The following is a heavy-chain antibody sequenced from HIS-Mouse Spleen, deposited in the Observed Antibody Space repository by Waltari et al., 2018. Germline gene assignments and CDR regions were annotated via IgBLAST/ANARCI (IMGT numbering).Heavy chain of an antibody. J-gene: IGHJ4*02. CDR3: ARSNWYFDY. CDR1: GFTVSSHY. V-gene: IGHV3-66*01. Sequence: EVQLVEAGGGLVQPGGSLRLACAASGFTVSSHYMSWVRQAPGKGLEWVSVIYSGGSTYYADSVKGRFTISRDNSKNTLYLQLNSLRAEDTAVYYCARSNWYFDYWGQGTLVTVSS. CDR2: IYSGGST. D-gene: IGHD7-27*01.